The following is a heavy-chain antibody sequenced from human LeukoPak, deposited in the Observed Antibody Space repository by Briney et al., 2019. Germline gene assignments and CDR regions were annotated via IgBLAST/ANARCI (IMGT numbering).Heavy chain of an antibody. CDR3: ARDRERAFDI. J-gene: IGHJ3*02. CDR1: GGSISGYS. D-gene: IGHD1-26*01. CDR2: ISYSGST. Sequence: PSETLSLTSTVSGGSISGYSWSWIRQPPGKGLEWIGYISYSGSTNYNPSLKSRVTISVDTSKNQFSLKLSSVTAADTAVYYCARDRERAFDIWGQGTLVTVSS. V-gene: IGHV4-59*01.